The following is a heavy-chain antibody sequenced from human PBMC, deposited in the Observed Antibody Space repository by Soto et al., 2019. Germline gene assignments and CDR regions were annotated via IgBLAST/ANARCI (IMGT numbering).Heavy chain of an antibody. CDR3: AREVPSRYFDL. CDR1: GASFSDSY. CDR2: INHSGNT. D-gene: IGHD1-1*01. V-gene: IGHV4-34*01. J-gene: IGHJ2*01. Sequence: QVRLQQWGAGLLKPSETLSLTCAVYGASFSDSYWNWIRQPPGKGLEWIGEINHSGNTIYNTSLESRVTISLDTSRKQFTLKMRSATAADTAVYYCAREVPSRYFDLWGRGTPVTVSS.